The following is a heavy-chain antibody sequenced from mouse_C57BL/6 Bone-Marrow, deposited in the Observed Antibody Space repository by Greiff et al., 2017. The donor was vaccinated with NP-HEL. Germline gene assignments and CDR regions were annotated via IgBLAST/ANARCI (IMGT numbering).Heavy chain of an antibody. Sequence: EVKLVESGGGLVQPGGSLSLSCAASGFTFTDYYMSWVRQPPWKALEWLGFIRNKANGYTTEYSASVKGRFTISRDNSQSILYLQMNALRAEDSATYYCARSIYDGYFGFAYWGQGTLVTVSA. CDR3: ARSIYDGYFGFAY. D-gene: IGHD2-3*01. CDR1: GFTFTDYY. V-gene: IGHV7-3*01. J-gene: IGHJ3*01. CDR2: IRNKANGYTT.